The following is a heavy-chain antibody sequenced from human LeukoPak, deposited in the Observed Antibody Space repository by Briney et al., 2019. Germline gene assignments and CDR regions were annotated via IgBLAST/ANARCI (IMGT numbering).Heavy chain of an antibody. D-gene: IGHD3-10*01. Sequence: GGSLRLSCAASGFTFSSYAMSWVRQVPGKGLEWVSVISGSGDNTYYADSVKGRFTISRDNSKNTLYLQMNSLRAEDTAVYYCARSGGGWFGELLLMDDAFDIWGQGTMVTVSS. CDR2: ISGSGDNT. V-gene: IGHV3-23*01. CDR3: ARSGGGWFGELLLMDDAFDI. CDR1: GFTFSSYA. J-gene: IGHJ3*02.